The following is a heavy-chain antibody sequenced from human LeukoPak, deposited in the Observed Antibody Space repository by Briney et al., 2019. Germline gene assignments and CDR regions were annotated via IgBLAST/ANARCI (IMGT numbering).Heavy chain of an antibody. D-gene: IGHD2-2*01. CDR2: IIPILGIA. CDR3: ASPSCRSSTSCYSHYYYYGMDV. Sequence: SVKVSCKASGGTFSSYAIGWVRQAPGQGLEWMGRIIPILGIANYAQKFQGRVTITADKSTSTAYMELSSLRSEDTAVYYCASPSCRSSTSCYSHYYYYGMDVWGQGTTVTVSS. CDR1: GGTFSSYA. V-gene: IGHV1-69*04. J-gene: IGHJ6*02.